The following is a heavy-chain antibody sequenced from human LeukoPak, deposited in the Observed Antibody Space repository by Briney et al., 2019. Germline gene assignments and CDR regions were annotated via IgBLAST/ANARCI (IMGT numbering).Heavy chain of an antibody. J-gene: IGHJ4*02. Sequence: ASVKVSCKASGYTFTGYYMHWVRQAPGQGLEWMGWINPNSGGSTSYAQKFQGRVTLTRDTSTSTVCMELSSLRSEDTAVYYCAREGRVRGVIQPQSFDYWGQGTLVTVSS. CDR2: INPNSGGST. CDR1: GYTFTGYY. V-gene: IGHV1-46*01. D-gene: IGHD3-10*01. CDR3: AREGRVRGVIQPQSFDY.